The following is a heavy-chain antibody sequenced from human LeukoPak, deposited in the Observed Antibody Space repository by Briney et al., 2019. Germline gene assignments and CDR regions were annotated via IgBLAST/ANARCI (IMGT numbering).Heavy chain of an antibody. J-gene: IGHJ1*01. CDR2: LYYSGST. CDR1: GGSISSYY. D-gene: IGHD6-6*01. Sequence: SETLSLTCTVSGGSISSYYWSWIRQPPGKGLEWIGYLYYSGSTNYNPSLKSRVTISVDTSKNQFSLRLSSVTAADTAVYYCARGGAARLHFQNWGQGTLVTVSS. V-gene: IGHV4-59*01. CDR3: ARGGAARLHFQN.